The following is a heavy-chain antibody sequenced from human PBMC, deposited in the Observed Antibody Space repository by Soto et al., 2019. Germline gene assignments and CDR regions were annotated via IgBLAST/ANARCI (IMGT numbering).Heavy chain of an antibody. Sequence: SETLSLTCAVSRGSISSGGYSWTWIRQPPGKGLEWVGYVYYTGTTMYNPSLKSRLTISVDRSKNQVSLNLTSVTAADTAVYYCARLGGYYQALDHWSQGTLVTVSS. V-gene: IGHV4-30-4*07. CDR2: VYYTGTT. CDR3: ARLGGYYQALDH. CDR1: RGSISSGGYS. J-gene: IGHJ4*02. D-gene: IGHD3-3*01.